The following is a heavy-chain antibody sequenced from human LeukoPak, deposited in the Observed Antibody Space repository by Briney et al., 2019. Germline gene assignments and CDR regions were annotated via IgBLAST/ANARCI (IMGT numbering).Heavy chain of an antibody. CDR2: INHSGST. V-gene: IGHV4-34*01. Sequence: KPSETLSLTCAVYGGSFSGHYWSWIRQPPGKGLEWIGEINHSGSTNYNPSLKSRVTISVDTSKNQFSLKLSSVTAADTAVYYCARGRGVGASSFDYWGQGTLVTVSS. CDR3: ARGRGVGASSFDY. D-gene: IGHD1-26*01. CDR1: GGSFSGHY. J-gene: IGHJ4*02.